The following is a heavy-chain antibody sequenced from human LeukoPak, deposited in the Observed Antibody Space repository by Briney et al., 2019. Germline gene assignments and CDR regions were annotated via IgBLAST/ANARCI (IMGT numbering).Heavy chain of an antibody. V-gene: IGHV4-39*07. CDR3: ARVAAKTVDY. Sequence: SETLSLTCTVSGDSISSSIYYWGWIRQPPGKGLEWIGSIYYSGSTYYNPSLNSRVTISVDTSKNQFSLKLSSVTAADTAVYYCARVAAKTVDYWGQGTLVTVSS. CDR2: IYYSGST. CDR1: GDSISSSIYY. D-gene: IGHD2-15*01. J-gene: IGHJ4*02.